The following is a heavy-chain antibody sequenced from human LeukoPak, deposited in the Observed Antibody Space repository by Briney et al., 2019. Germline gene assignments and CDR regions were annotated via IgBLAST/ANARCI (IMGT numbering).Heavy chain of an antibody. J-gene: IGHJ6*03. D-gene: IGHD1-26*01. CDR2: ISLSSTTI. Sequence: PGGSLRLSCVASGFTFITYSMNWVRQAPGKGLEWVSYISLSSTTIYYADSVKGRFTISRDNAKNSLYLQVSGLRAEDTAVYYCVREGSSPYYYYSYMDVWGKGTTVTVSS. CDR1: GFTFITYS. CDR3: VREGSSPYYYYSYMDV. V-gene: IGHV3-48*01.